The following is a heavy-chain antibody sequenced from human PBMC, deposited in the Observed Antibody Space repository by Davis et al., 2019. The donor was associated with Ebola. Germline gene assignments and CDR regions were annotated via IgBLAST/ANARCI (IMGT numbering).Heavy chain of an antibody. CDR1: AFSFCSYG. D-gene: IGHD3-22*01. V-gene: IGHV3-48*01. CDR3: ARETPISSRSDW. CDR2: ITTNGWST. J-gene: IGHJ4*02. Sequence: GESLKISCAAFAFSFCSYGMHWVRQAPGKGLEWVSSITTNGWSTYYADSVKGRFIISRDNAKNSLFLQMHSLRGNDTAVYFCARETPISSRSDWWGQGALVTVSS.